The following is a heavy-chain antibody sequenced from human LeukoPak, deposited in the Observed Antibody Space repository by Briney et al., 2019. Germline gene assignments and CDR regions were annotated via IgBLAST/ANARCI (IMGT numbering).Heavy chain of an antibody. V-gene: IGHV3-23*01. J-gene: IGHJ4*02. CDR3: VKGPRPDITVAHTVEN. D-gene: IGHD6-19*01. CDR1: GFIFSNYA. CDR2: ISSRGDST. Sequence: PGGSLRLSCAASGFIFSNYAMSWVRQVPGRGLEWVSTISSRGDSTYVADSVKGRFTISGDNSKNSLYLRMNTVRAEDTAVYYCVKGPRPDITVAHTVENWGQGTLVTVSS.